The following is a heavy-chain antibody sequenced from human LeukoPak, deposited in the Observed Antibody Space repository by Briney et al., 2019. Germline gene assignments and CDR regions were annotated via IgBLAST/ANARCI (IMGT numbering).Heavy chain of an antibody. V-gene: IGHV4-39*01. CDR1: GGFTSSSNYY. CDR2: IHYSGNT. CDR3: ARLGAGPTYYDFWSGYSSFYFDY. Sequence: PSETLSLTCTVSGGFTSSSNYYWGWIRQPPGKGLEWIGGIHYSGNTYYNPSLKSRVTISIDTSKNQFSLKLSSVTAADTAVYYCARLGAGPTYYDFWSGYSSFYFDYWGQGTLVTVSS. D-gene: IGHD3-3*01. J-gene: IGHJ4*02.